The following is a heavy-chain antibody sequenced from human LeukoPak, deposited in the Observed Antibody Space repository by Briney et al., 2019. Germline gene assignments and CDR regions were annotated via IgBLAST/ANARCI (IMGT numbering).Heavy chain of an antibody. CDR1: GFSFNYYG. CDR3: AKDTSPTCTSTSCSDFDY. Sequence: GGSLRLSCAASGFSFNYYGLHWVRQAPGKGLEWVAFIQYDGSNKYYADSVKGRFTISRDNSKNTLYLQMNSLRAEDTAVHYCAKDTSPTCTSTSCSDFDYWGQGTLVTVSS. CDR2: IQYDGSNK. V-gene: IGHV3-30*02. J-gene: IGHJ4*02. D-gene: IGHD2-2*01.